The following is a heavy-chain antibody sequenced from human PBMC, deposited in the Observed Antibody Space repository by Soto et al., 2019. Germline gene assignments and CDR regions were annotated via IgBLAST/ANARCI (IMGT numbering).Heavy chain of an antibody. CDR2: IYYSGST. CDR3: ARDKMYSSGLRYFDY. Sequence: SETLSLTCTVSGGSISSGGYYWSWIRQHPGKGLEWIGYIYYSGSTYYNPSLKSRVTISVDTSKNQFSLKLSSVTAADTAVYYCARDKMYSSGLRYFDYWGQGTLVTVSS. CDR1: GGSISSGGYY. V-gene: IGHV4-31*03. D-gene: IGHD6-19*01. J-gene: IGHJ4*02.